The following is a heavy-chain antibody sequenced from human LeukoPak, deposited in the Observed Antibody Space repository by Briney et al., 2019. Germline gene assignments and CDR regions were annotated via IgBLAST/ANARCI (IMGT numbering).Heavy chain of an antibody. V-gene: IGHV3-53*01. CDR1: GFTVSSNY. CDR3: ARAQTYCSSTSCYFGGELDY. CDR2: IYSGGST. D-gene: IGHD2-2*01. J-gene: IGHJ4*02. Sequence: PGGSLRLSCAASGFTVSSNYMSWVRQAPGKGLEWVSVIYSGGSTYYADSVKGRFTISRDNSKNTLYLQMNSLRAEDTAVYYCARAQTYCSSTSCYFGGELDYWGQGTLVTVSS.